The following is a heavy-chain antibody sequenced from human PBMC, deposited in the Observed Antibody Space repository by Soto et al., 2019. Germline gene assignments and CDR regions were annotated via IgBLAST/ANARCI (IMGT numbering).Heavy chain of an antibody. CDR1: GFTFSRYA. V-gene: IGHV3-23*01. Sequence: GGSLRLSCAASGFTFSRYAMSWVRQAPGKGLEWVSAISGSGVSTYYADSVRGRFTISRDNSKNTLYLQMNSLRAEDTAVYYCARGLSYGDYECYWGQGTLVTVSS. J-gene: IGHJ4*02. D-gene: IGHD4-17*01. CDR3: ARGLSYGDYECY. CDR2: ISGSGVST.